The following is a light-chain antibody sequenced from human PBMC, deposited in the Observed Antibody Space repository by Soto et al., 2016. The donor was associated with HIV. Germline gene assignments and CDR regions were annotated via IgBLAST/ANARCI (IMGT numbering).Light chain of an antibody. V-gene: IGKV1-5*03. CDR3: QHSGT. CDR2: KAS. J-gene: IGKJ1*01. Sequence: KPGKAPNLLIYKASTLEIGVPSRFSGSGSGTEFTLTISSLQPDDFASYYCQHSGTFGQGTKVEIK.